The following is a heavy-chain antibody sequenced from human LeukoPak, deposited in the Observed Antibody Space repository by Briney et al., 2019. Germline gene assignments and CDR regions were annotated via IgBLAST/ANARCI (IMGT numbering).Heavy chain of an antibody. CDR1: GYTFTSYA. V-gene: IGHV1-3*01. Sequence: VASVKVSCKASGYTFTSYAMHWVRQAPGQRLEWMGWINAGNGNTKYSQKFQGRVTITRDTSASTAYMELSSLRSEDTAVYYCARDSHGGGSSWEFLVDPWGREPWSPSPQ. J-gene: IGHJ5*02. CDR3: ARDSHGGGSSWEFLVDP. D-gene: IGHD6-13*01. CDR2: INAGNGNT.